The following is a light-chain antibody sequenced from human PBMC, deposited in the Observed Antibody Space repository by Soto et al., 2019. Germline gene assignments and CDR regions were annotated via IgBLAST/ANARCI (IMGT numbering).Light chain of an antibody. V-gene: IGKV1-6*01. CDR2: AAS. J-gene: IGKJ2*01. Sequence: AIQMTQSPSSLFASEEDRVTITCRASQGIGNDLGWYQQKPGKAPKLLIYAASSLHSGVPSRFSGSGSGTDFTLTISTLQPEDFAPYYCLQDYNYPYTFGQGTKLEL. CDR3: LQDYNYPYT. CDR1: QGIGND.